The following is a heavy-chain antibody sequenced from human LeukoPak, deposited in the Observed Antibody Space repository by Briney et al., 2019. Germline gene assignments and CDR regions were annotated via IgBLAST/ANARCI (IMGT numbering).Heavy chain of an antibody. CDR1: GFTFNNFA. CDR2: ISSSGSTI. D-gene: IGHD3-10*01. V-gene: IGHV3-48*03. J-gene: IGHJ6*03. CDR3: ARDATMVRGVILSRPNHMDV. Sequence: GGSLGLSCAASGFTFNNFAMSWVRQAPGKGLEWVSYISSSGSTIYYADSMKGRFTISRDNAKNSLYLQMNSLRAEDTAVYYCARDATMVRGVILSRPNHMDVWGKGTTVTVSS.